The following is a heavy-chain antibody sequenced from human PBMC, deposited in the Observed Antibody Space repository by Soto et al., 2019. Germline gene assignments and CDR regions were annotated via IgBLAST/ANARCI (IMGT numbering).Heavy chain of an antibody. Sequence: EVQLLESGGGLVQPGGSLRLSCAASGFTFSSYAMSWVRQAPGKGLEWGSAISGSGDTKYFADSVKGRFTISRDNSKNRLHLHMNGLRAEDTAVYFCAKDLSGWYLWDYWGQGTLVAVSS. CDR1: GFTFSSYA. D-gene: IGHD6-19*01. J-gene: IGHJ4*02. CDR2: ISGSGDTK. V-gene: IGHV3-23*01. CDR3: AKDLSGWYLWDY.